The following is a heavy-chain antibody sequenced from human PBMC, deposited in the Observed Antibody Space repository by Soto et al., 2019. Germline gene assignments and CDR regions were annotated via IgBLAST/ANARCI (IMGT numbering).Heavy chain of an antibody. D-gene: IGHD3-9*01. Sequence: GASVKVSCKASGGTFSSYAISWVRQAPGQGLEWMGGIIPIFGTANYAQKFQGRVTITADESTSTAYMELSSLRSEDTAVYYCARVDGPYYDILTGYYTGCYYYGMDVWGQGTTVTVS. CDR3: ARVDGPYYDILTGYYTGCYYYGMDV. V-gene: IGHV1-69*13. J-gene: IGHJ6*02. CDR1: GGTFSSYA. CDR2: IIPIFGTA.